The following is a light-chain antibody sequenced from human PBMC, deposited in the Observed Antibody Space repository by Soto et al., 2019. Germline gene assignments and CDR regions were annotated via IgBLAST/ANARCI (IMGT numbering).Light chain of an antibody. Sequence: EVVLTQSPGTLSLSPGERATLSCRASETVGSSFLAWYQQRPGQAPRLLMYGASTRAAGIPDRFSGGGSGADFTLTINRLEPEDFAVYYCHQYGSYPLTFGGGTTVEIK. V-gene: IGKV3-20*01. CDR2: GAS. CDR3: HQYGSYPLT. CDR1: ETVGSSF. J-gene: IGKJ4*02.